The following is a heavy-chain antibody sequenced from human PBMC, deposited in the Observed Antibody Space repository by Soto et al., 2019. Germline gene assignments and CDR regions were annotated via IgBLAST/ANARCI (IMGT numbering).Heavy chain of an antibody. D-gene: IGHD5-12*01. CDR3: AREGVAPYYYYGMDV. Sequence: QVQLVQSGAEVKKPGASVKVSCKASGYTFTRSGISWVRQAPGQGPEWMGWISSYNGDTNYAQTFQGRVTMTTDTSTSTADIELRSLRSDDTAVYYCAREGVAPYYYYGMDVWGQGTPVTVSS. CDR2: ISSYNGDT. J-gene: IGHJ6*02. V-gene: IGHV1-18*01. CDR1: GYTFTRSG.